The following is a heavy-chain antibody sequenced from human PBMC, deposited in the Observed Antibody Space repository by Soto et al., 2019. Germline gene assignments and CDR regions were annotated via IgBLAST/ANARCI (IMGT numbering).Heavy chain of an antibody. CDR3: ARDESLGGSGSPHYGMDV. V-gene: IGHV3-53*04. CDR2: IYSGGST. J-gene: IGHJ6*02. Sequence: PGGSLRLSCAASGFTVSSNYMSWVRQAPGKGLEWVSVIYSGGSTYYADSVKGRFTISRHNSKNTLYLQMNSLRAEDTAVYYCARDESLGGSGSPHYGMDVWGQGTTVTVSS. D-gene: IGHD3-10*01. CDR1: GFTVSSNY.